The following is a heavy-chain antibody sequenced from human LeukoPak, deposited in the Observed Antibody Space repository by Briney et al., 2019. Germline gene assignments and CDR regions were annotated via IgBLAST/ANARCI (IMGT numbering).Heavy chain of an antibody. V-gene: IGHV3-33*01. CDR1: GFTFSSYG. CDR3: ASSDFWSGYYLDY. Sequence: AGGSLRLSCAASGFTFSSYGMHWVRQAPGKGLEWVAVIWYDGSNKYYADSVKGRFTISRDNSKNTLYPQMNSLRAEDTAVYYCASSDFWSGYYLDYWGQGTLVTVSS. CDR2: IWYDGSNK. D-gene: IGHD3-3*01. J-gene: IGHJ4*02.